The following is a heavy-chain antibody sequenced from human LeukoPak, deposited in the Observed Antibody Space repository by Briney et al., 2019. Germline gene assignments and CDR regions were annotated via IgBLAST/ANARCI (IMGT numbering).Heavy chain of an antibody. CDR3: ARQRGSGCLDY. D-gene: IGHD6-19*01. CDR1: RLTLSNYW. CDR2: IKQDGSGT. Sequence: GGSLRLSCAASRLTLSNYWMSWVRQAPGKGLEWVANIKQDGSGTYYVDSVKGRFTISRDNAKNSLSLQMNSLRAEDTAVYYCARQRGSGCLDYWGQGALVTVSS. V-gene: IGHV3-7*01. J-gene: IGHJ4*02.